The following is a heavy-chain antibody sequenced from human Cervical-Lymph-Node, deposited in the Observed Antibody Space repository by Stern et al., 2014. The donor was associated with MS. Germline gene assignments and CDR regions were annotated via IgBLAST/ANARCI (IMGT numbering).Heavy chain of an antibody. CDR2: ISTYKGNT. J-gene: IGHJ4*02. CDR1: GYNFISYG. D-gene: IGHD6-19*01. Sequence: VQLVQSGAEVKKPGDSVKVSCKPSGYNFISYGIAWVRQAPGQGPEWMGWISTYKGNTDYAQKFQGRVTMTTDTSASTVYMELRSLRSDDTAMYYCTRDKYVSEASGSYVYWGQGTLVTVSS. CDR3: TRDKYVSEASGSYVY. V-gene: IGHV1-18*01.